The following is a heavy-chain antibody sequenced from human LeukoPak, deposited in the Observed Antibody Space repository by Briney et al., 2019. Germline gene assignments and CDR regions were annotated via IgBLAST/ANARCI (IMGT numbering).Heavy chain of an antibody. J-gene: IGHJ6*03. V-gene: IGHV4-59*01. CDR1: GGSISSYY. CDR2: IYYSGST. Sequence: SETLSLTCTASGGSISSYYWSWIRQPPGKGLEWIGYIYYSGSTNYNPSLKSRISISVDTSKNQFSLKLSSVTAADTAVYYCARTTEGGYTYNYFYYYYMDVWGKGTTVTISS. D-gene: IGHD5-18*01. CDR3: ARTTEGGYTYNYFYYYYMDV.